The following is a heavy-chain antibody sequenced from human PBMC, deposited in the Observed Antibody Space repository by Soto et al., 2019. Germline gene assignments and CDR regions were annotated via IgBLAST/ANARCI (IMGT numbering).Heavy chain of an antibody. CDR1: GGSISSSSYY. V-gene: IGHV4-39*01. CDR3: ASQGSNWEGVWFDP. CDR2: IYYSGST. J-gene: IGHJ5*02. D-gene: IGHD7-27*01. Sequence: SETLSLTCTVSGGSISSSSYYWGWIRQPPGKGLEWIVSIYYSGSTYYNPSLKSRVTISVDTSKNQFSLKLSSVTAADTAVYYCASQGSNWEGVWFDPWGQGTLVTVSS.